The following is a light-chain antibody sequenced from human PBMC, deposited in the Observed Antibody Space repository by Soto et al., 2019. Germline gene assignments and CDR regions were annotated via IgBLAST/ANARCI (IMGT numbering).Light chain of an antibody. CDR1: QSVGGD. CDR2: DAV. J-gene: IGKJ2*01. Sequence: EIVMTQSPVTLSVSPGQRATLSCRASQSVGGDLAWYQQIPGQAPRLLIYDAVTRATGAADRFSGGGSGTEFTLTVDGPQSEDLAIYSCQQSNAWPRTFGQGTKLEI. CDR3: QQSNAWPRT. V-gene: IGKV3-15*01.